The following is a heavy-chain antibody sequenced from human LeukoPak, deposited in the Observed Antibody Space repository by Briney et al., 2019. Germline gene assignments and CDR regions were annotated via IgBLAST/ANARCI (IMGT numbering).Heavy chain of an antibody. CDR3: ARDPPGYQLLYWFDP. D-gene: IGHD2-2*01. CDR2: ISYDGSNK. V-gene: IGHV3-30-3*01. J-gene: IGHJ5*02. CDR1: GFTFSSYA. Sequence: PGGSLRLSCAASGFTFSSYAMHWVRQAPGKGHEWVAVISYDGSNKYYADSVKGRFTISRDNSKNTLCLQMNSLRAEDTAVYYCARDPPGYQLLYWFDPWGQGTLVTVSS.